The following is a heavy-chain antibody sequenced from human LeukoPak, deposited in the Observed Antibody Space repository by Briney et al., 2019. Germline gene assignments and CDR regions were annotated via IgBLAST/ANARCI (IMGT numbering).Heavy chain of an antibody. D-gene: IGHD1-26*01. CDR2: ISYDGSNK. CDR1: GFTFNTYG. Sequence: GGSLRLSCATSGFTFNTYGMHWVRQAPGKGLEWVAVISYDGSNKYYADSVKGRFTISRDNSKNTLYLQMNSLRAEDTAVYYCAKLGYTGSYSLPFWGQGTMVTVSS. J-gene: IGHJ3*01. V-gene: IGHV3-30*18. CDR3: AKLGYTGSYSLPF.